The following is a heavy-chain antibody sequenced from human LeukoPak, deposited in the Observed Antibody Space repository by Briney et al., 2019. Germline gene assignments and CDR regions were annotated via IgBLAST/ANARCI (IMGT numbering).Heavy chain of an antibody. CDR1: GFAFSTYW. Sequence: GGSLRLSCAASGFAFSTYWMHWVRQAPGKGLAWVSRVSGDGTTTAYADSVRGRLTISRDNAKNRLYLQMNSLRAEDTAVYYCARWGRGYSYGSALRPDYWGQGTLVTVSS. D-gene: IGHD5-18*01. V-gene: IGHV3-74*01. CDR3: ARWGRGYSYGSALRPDY. J-gene: IGHJ4*02. CDR2: VSGDGTTT.